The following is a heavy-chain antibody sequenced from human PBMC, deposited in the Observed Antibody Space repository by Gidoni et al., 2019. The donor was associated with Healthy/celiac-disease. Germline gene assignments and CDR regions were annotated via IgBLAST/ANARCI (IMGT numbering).Heavy chain of an antibody. J-gene: IGHJ1*01. V-gene: IGHV3-23*01. D-gene: IGHD6-13*01. CDR1: GFTFSSYA. CDR3: AKVRQQLVLEYFKH. CDR2: ISGSGGST. Sequence: EVQLLASGGGLVQPGGSLRLSCAASGFTFSSYAISWVRQAPGKGLEWVSAISGSGGSTYYAASVKGRFTISRDNSKNTLYLQMNSLRAEDTAVYYCAKVRQQLVLEYFKHWGQGTLVTVSS.